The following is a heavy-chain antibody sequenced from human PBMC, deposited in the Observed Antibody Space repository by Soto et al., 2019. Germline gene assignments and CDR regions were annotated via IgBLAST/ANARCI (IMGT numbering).Heavy chain of an antibody. CDR1: GASISSHY. CDR3: ARDDVDTAMVGGIVSYYCHGLDV. J-gene: IGHJ6*02. D-gene: IGHD5-18*01. Sequence: QVQLQESGPGVVKPSETLSLTCTVSGASISSHYWSWIRQPPGKGLEHIGSIYYSGSITYNPSLESRVTISVDTSKNQFSLKLTSVTAADPAVYYCARDDVDTAMVGGIVSYYCHGLDVWGQGATVTVSS. V-gene: IGHV4-59*11. CDR2: IYYSGSI.